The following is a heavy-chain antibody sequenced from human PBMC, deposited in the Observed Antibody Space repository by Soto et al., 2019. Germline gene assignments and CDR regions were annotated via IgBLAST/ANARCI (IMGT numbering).Heavy chain of an antibody. V-gene: IGHV3-30*03. CDR2: ISNDGSKK. J-gene: IGHJ4*02. CDR3: ARDVAMPTGFWLGY. Sequence: QVQVVESGGNIVQPGTSLRLSCAASGFAFTNYGIHWVRQAPGKGLEWVAHISNDGSKKFYADSVKGRFTISRDNSENTVYLQMTSLSPDDTAVFYCARDVAMPTGFWLGYWGQVTLVTVSS. CDR1: GFAFTNYG. D-gene: IGHD3-9*01.